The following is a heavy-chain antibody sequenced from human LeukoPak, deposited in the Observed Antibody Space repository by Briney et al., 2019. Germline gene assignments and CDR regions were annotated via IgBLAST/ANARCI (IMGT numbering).Heavy chain of an antibody. Sequence: SETLSLTCTVSGGSISSSSYYWGWIRQPPGKGLEWIGSIYYSGSTYYNPSLKSRVTISVDTSKNQFSLKLSSVTAADTAVYYCASPRGYCSGGSCYSGYYLDYWGQGTLVTVSS. CDR1: GGSISSSSYY. J-gene: IGHJ4*02. V-gene: IGHV4-39*01. CDR2: IYYSGST. CDR3: ASPRGYCSGGSCYSGYYLDY. D-gene: IGHD2-15*01.